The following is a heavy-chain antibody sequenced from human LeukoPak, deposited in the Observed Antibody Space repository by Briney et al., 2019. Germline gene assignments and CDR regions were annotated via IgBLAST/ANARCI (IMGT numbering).Heavy chain of an antibody. CDR1: GGSISSYY. J-gene: IGHJ5*02. CDR2: IYYSGST. V-gene: IGHV4-59*01. D-gene: IGHD3-9*01. CDR3: ARTHYYDILTGYYNGWFDP. Sequence: SETLSLTCTVSGGSISSYYWSWIRQPPGKGLEWIGYIYYSGSTNYNPSLTSRVTISVDTSKNQFSLKLSSVTAADTAVYYCARTHYYDILTGYYNGWFDPWGQGTLVTVSS.